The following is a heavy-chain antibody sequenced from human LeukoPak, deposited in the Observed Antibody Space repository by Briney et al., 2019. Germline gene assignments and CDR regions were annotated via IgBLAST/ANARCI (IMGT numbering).Heavy chain of an antibody. CDR3: ASHGYCSGGSCYRSDDYYYYGMDV. CDR2: ISSSSSYI. CDR1: GFTFSSYS. V-gene: IGHV3-21*01. D-gene: IGHD2-15*01. Sequence: GGSLRLSCAASGFTFSSYSMNWVRQAPGKGLEWVSSISSSSSYIYYADSVKGRFTISRDNSKNTLYLQMNSLRAEDTAVHYCASHGYCSGGSCYRSDDYYYYGMDVWGQGTTVTVSS. J-gene: IGHJ6*02.